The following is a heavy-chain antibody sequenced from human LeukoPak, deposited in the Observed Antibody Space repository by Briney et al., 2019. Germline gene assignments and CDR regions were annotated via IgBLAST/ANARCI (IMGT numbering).Heavy chain of an antibody. D-gene: IGHD2-15*01. CDR2: IKQDGSEK. V-gene: IGHV3-7*01. CDR3: ARGPCSGGSCYSGTYYYYYYMDV. Sequence: PGGSLRLSCAASGFTFSSYWMSWVRQAPGKGLERVANIKQDGSEKYYVDSVKGRFTISRDNAKNSLYLQMNSLRAEDTAVYYCARGPCSGGSCYSGTYYYYYYMDVWGEGTTVTISS. CDR1: GFTFSSYW. J-gene: IGHJ6*03.